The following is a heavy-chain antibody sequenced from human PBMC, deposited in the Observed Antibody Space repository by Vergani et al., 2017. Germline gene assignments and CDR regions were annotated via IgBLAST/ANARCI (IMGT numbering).Heavy chain of an antibody. V-gene: IGHV4-31*03. CDR3: ARGAARGYYYYYYMDV. CDR1: GGSISSGGYY. J-gene: IGHJ6*03. D-gene: IGHD3-10*01. Sequence: QVQLQESGPGLVKPSQTLSLTCTVSGGSISSGGYYWSWIRQHPGKGLEWIGYIYYSGSTYYNPSLKSRVTISVDTSKNQFSLKLSSVTAADTAVYYCARGAARGYYYYYYMDVWGKGTTVTVSS. CDR2: IYYSGST.